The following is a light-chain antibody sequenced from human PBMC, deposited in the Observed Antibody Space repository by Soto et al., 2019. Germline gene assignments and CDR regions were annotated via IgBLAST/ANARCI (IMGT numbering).Light chain of an antibody. J-gene: IGLJ1*01. V-gene: IGLV2-14*01. CDR3: TTYTTSSTYV. CDR2: EVS. Sequence: SVLTQPASVSGSPGQSITTSCTGTSSDVGGYNYVSWYQQSPGKAPKLMIYEVSNRPSGVSNRFSGSKSGTTASLPISGLPADDEAHYYCTTYTTSSTYVFGRGMKATV. CDR1: SSDVGGYNY.